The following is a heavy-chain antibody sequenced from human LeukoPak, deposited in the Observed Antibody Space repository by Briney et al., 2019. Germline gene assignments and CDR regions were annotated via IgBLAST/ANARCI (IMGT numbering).Heavy chain of an antibody. CDR3: ARAQKGYQLLLRRVSWFDP. J-gene: IGHJ5*02. Sequence: SETLSLTCTVSGGSISSSSYYWGWIRQPPGKGLEWIGSIYYSGSTYYNPSLKSRVTISVDTSKNQFSLKLSSVTAADTAVYYCARAQKGYQLLLRRVSWFDPWGQGTLVTVSS. CDR2: IYYSGST. D-gene: IGHD2-2*01. CDR1: GGSISSSSYY. V-gene: IGHV4-39*07.